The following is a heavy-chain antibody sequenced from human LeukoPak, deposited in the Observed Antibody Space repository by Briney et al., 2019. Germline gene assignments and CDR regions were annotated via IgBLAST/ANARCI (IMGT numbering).Heavy chain of an antibody. D-gene: IGHD6-19*01. J-gene: IGHJ3*02. CDR2: TNWNGGST. CDR1: GFTFSNYG. CDR3: ARGESSGWYEVPRRAFDI. V-gene: IGHV3-20*04. Sequence: GGSLRLSCAASGFTFSNYGMSWVRQAPGKGLEWVSGTNWNGGSTGYADSVKGRFTISRDNAKNSLYLQMNSLRAEDTALYYCARGESSGWYEVPRRAFDIWGQGTMVTVSS.